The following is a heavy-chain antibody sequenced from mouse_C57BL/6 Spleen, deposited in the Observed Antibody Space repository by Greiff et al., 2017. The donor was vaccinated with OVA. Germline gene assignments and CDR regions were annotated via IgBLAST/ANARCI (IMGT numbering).Heavy chain of an antibody. CDR3: ASLYYCGSTYGAMDY. J-gene: IGHJ4*01. CDR1: GFTFTDYY. D-gene: IGHD1-1*01. V-gene: IGHV7-3*01. Sequence: EVKLVESGGGLVQPGGSLSLSCAASGFTFTDYYMSWVRQPPGKALEWLGFIRNKANGYTTEYSASVKGRFTISRDNSQSILYLQMNALRAEDSATYYCASLYYCGSTYGAMDYWGQGTSVTVSS. CDR2: IRNKANGYTT.